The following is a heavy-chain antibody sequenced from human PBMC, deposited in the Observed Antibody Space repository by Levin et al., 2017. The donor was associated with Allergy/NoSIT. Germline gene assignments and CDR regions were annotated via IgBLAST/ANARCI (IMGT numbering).Heavy chain of an antibody. J-gene: IGHJ3*02. CDR2: MYHTGST. Sequence: NPSETLSLTCAVSGSSITSDYSWGWIRQSPGKGLEWIGSMYHTGSTSYNPSLKSRVTESRDTSKNQFSLNLSSVTAADTAVYYCAREKVGSFDIWGQGIMVIVST. CDR3: AREKVGSFDI. CDR1: GSSITSDYS. D-gene: IGHD2-15*01. V-gene: IGHV4-38-2*02.